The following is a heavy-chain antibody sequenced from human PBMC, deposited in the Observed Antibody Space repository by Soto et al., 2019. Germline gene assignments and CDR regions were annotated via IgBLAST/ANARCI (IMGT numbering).Heavy chain of an antibody. Sequence: PGGSLRLSCADSGFTFSNYGMHWVRQAPGKGLEWVAAISYDGSNKYYADSVKGRFTISRDNSKNTLYLQMNSLRAEDTAVYYCARDLDGYPGCFDYWGQGTLVTVSS. CDR1: GFTFSNYG. V-gene: IGHV3-30*03. D-gene: IGHD5-18*01. CDR3: ARDLDGYPGCFDY. CDR2: ISYDGSNK. J-gene: IGHJ4*02.